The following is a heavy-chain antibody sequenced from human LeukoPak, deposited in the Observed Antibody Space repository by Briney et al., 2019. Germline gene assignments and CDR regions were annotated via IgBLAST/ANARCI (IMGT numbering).Heavy chain of an antibody. CDR2: IHYSGRA. D-gene: IGHD3-16*01. Sequence: NPSETLSLTCSVSGGSISGYYWTWVRQPPGKGLEWIGQIHYSGRADYNPSPKSRITMSVDTSRNLISLKLSSVTAADTAIYYCVRFGVNYDMDVWGQGTTVTVFS. J-gene: IGHJ6*02. CDR3: VRFGVNYDMDV. V-gene: IGHV4-59*01. CDR1: GGSISGYY.